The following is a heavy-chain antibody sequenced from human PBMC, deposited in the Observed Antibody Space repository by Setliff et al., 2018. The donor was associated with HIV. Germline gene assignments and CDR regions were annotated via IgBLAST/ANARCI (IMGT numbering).Heavy chain of an antibody. Sequence: PSETLSLTCTVSGVSTSSSNYYWGWIRQPPGKGLDWIGYISYTGRTYYNPSLSSRVAISVATSRSEFSLRINSVTAMDTAQYFCARGQFLFRGRPFFYIDVWGRGTTVTVSS. CDR2: ISYTGRT. CDR3: ARGQFLFRGRPFFYIDV. CDR1: GVSTSSSNYY. J-gene: IGHJ6*03. V-gene: IGHV4-39*02. D-gene: IGHD5-12*01.